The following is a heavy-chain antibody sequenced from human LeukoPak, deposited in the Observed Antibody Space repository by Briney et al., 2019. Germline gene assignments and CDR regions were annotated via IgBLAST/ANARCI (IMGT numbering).Heavy chain of an antibody. CDR1: GYTFSSYV. D-gene: IGHD3-10*01. J-gene: IGHJ4*02. V-gene: IGHV1-18*01. Sequence: GHSVKVSCKASGYTFSSYVINWVRQAPGQGLEWMGRISPYNGNTNYAQKLQGRVTMTTDTSTSTAYMELRSLTSDDTAVYYCARDLYDGVLTYWGQGTLVTVSS. CDR2: ISPYNGNT. CDR3: ARDLYDGVLTY.